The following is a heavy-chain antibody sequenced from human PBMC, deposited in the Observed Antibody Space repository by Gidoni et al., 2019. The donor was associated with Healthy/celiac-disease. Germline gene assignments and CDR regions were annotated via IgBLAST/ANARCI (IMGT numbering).Heavy chain of an antibody. CDR2: ISYDGSNK. Sequence: QAQLVESGGGVVQPGRSLSLSCAASGFTFSAYAMHWVRQAPGKGLEWVAVISYDGSNKYYADSVKGRFTISRDNSKNTLFLQMNSLRAEDTAVYYCARADSSGIIVIPAALCGDVWGQGTTVTVSS. J-gene: IGHJ6*02. V-gene: IGHV3-30-3*01. CDR3: ARADSSGIIVIPAALCGDV. D-gene: IGHD2-2*01. CDR1: GFTFSAYA.